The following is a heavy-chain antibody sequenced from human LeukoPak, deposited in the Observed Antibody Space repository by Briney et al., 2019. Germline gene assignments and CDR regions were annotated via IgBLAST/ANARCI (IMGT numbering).Heavy chain of an antibody. CDR2: ISYDGSNK. CDR1: GFTFSSYA. CDR3: ASAGGDYVSDLLDY. J-gene: IGHJ4*02. D-gene: IGHD4-17*01. V-gene: IGHV3-30*04. Sequence: GGSLRLSCAASGFTFSSYAMHWVRQAPGKGLEWVAVISYDGSNKYYADSVKGRFTISRDNSKNTLYLQMNSLRAEDTAVYYCASAGGDYVSDLLDYWGQGTLVTVSS.